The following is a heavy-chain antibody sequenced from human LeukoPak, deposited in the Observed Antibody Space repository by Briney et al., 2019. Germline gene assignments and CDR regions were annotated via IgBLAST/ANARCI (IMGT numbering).Heavy chain of an antibody. Sequence: KPSETLSLTCTVSGGSISSSSYYWGWIRQPPGKGLEWIGSIYYSGSTYYNPSLKSRVTISVDTSKNQFSLRLSSVTAADTAVYYCARQPGIATYWGQGTLVTVSS. V-gene: IGHV4-39*01. D-gene: IGHD6-13*01. CDR1: GGSISSSSYY. J-gene: IGHJ4*02. CDR3: ARQPGIATY. CDR2: IYYSGST.